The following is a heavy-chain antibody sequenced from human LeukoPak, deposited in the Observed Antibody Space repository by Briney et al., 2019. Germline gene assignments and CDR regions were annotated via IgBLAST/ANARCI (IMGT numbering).Heavy chain of an antibody. CDR3: ASRNYGEES. D-gene: IGHD4-17*01. J-gene: IGHJ4*02. V-gene: IGHV3-21*06. CDR1: GFTFSSYA. CDR2: ISYSSSYI. Sequence: GGSLRLSCAASGFTFSSYALSWVRQAPGKGLEWVSSISYSSSYIYYGDSVKGRFTISRDNTKNSLNLQMDSLRTEDTAVYYCASRNYGEESWGQGTLVTVSS.